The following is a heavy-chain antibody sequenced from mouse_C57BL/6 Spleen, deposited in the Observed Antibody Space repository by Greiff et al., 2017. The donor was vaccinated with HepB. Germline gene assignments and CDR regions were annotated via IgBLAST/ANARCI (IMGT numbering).Heavy chain of an antibody. V-gene: IGHV1-81*01. CDR2: IYPRSGNT. Sequence: VQLQQSGAELARPGASVKLSCKASGYTFTSYGISWVKQRTGQGLEWIGEIYPRSGNTYYNEKFKGKATLTADKSSSTAYMELRSLTSEDSAVYFCAREDGNYFFYAMDYWGQGTSVTVSS. CDR1: GYTFTSYG. J-gene: IGHJ4*01. CDR3: AREDGNYFFYAMDY. D-gene: IGHD2-1*01.